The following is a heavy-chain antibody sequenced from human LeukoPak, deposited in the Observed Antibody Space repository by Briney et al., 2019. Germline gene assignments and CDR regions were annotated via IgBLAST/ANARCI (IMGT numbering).Heavy chain of an antibody. D-gene: IGHD1-1*01. V-gene: IGHV3-21*01. CDR2: ISSSSNYI. CDR3: AREGQRADFDY. J-gene: IGHJ4*02. Sequence: GGSLRLSCTASGFTFSSYSMHWVRQAPGKGLEWVSSISSSSNYIYYADSVKGRFTIPRDNAKNSLYLQMNSLRAEDTAVYYCAREGQRADFDYWGQGTLVTVSS. CDR1: GFTFSSYS.